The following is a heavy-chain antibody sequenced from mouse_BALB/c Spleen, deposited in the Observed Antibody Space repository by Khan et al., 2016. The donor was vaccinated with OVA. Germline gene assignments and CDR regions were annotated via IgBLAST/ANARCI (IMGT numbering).Heavy chain of an antibody. J-gene: IGHJ4*01. CDR2: INTNTGEP. CDR3: ARSRWLLPAMDY. Sequence: QIQLVQSGPELKKPGETVKISCKASGYTFTNYGMNWVKQAPGKGLKWMGWINTNTGEPTYAEEFKGRFAFSLETSASTAYLQINNIKNDDTATYFCARSRWLLPAMDYWGRGTSVTVSS. V-gene: IGHV9-3*02. D-gene: IGHD2-3*01. CDR1: GYTFTNYG.